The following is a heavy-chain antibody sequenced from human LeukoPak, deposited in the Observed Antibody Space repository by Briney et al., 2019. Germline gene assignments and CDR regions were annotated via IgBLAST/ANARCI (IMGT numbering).Heavy chain of an antibody. Sequence: SVKVSCKAFGSTFSSYAISWVRQAPGQGLEWMGRIIPIFGTANYAQKFQGRVTITTDESTSTAYMELSSLRSEDTAVYYCARQGVQPSYYDSSGTGLYFDYWGQGTLVTVSS. CDR1: GSTFSSYA. CDR3: ARQGVQPSYYDSSGTGLYFDY. D-gene: IGHD3-22*01. CDR2: IIPIFGTA. V-gene: IGHV1-69*05. J-gene: IGHJ4*02.